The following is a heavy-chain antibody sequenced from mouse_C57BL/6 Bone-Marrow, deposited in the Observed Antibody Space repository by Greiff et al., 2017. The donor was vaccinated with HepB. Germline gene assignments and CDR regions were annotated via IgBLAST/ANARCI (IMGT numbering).Heavy chain of an antibody. D-gene: IGHD1-1*01. Sequence: VKVVESGAELVKPGASVKMSCKASGYTFTTYPIEWMKQNHGKSLEWIGNFHPYNDDTKYNEKFKGKATLTVEKSSSTVYLELSRLTSDDSAVYYCARSVLRYPAWFAYWGQGTLVTVSA. V-gene: IGHV1-47*01. CDR3: ARSVLRYPAWFAY. CDR1: GYTFTTYP. CDR2: FHPYNDDT. J-gene: IGHJ3*01.